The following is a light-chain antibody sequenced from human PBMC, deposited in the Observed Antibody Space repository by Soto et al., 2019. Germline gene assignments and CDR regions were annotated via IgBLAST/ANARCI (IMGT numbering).Light chain of an antibody. CDR2: GAS. J-gene: IGKJ1*01. CDR1: QSVSSN. V-gene: IGKV3-15*01. Sequence: EIVLTQSPATLSVSLGERATLSCRASQSVSSNLAWYQQKPGQAPRLLIYGASTRATSIPARFSGSGSGTEFTLTISSLQSEDFAVYYCQQYDNWPPWTFGQGTKLEI. CDR3: QQYDNWPPWT.